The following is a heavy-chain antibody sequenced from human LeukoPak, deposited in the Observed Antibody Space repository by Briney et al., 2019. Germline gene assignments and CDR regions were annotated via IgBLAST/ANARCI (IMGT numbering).Heavy chain of an antibody. D-gene: IGHD6-19*01. CDR1: GGSVSSGSYY. Sequence: PSETLSLTCTVSGGSVSSGSYYWSWIRQPPGKGLEWIGNIYTGGTTNYNPSLKSGVTISIDTSKNQLSLHLASVTAADTAVYYCTKATKWLAFDDWGRGTPVTVSS. V-gene: IGHV4-61*01. CDR3: TKATKWLAFDD. J-gene: IGHJ4*02. CDR2: IYTGGTT.